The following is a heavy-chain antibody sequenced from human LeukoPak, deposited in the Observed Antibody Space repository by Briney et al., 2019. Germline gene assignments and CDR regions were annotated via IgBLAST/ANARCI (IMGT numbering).Heavy chain of an antibody. V-gene: IGHV3-9*01. Sequence: PGGSLRLSCAASGFTFDDYAMHWVRQAPGKGLEWVSGISWNSGSIGYADSVKGRFTISRDTAKNSLYLQMNSLRAEDTALYYCAKDTGGIVGASDYWGQGTLVTVSS. CDR2: ISWNSGSI. CDR1: GFTFDDYA. CDR3: AKDTGGIVGASDY. D-gene: IGHD1-26*01. J-gene: IGHJ4*02.